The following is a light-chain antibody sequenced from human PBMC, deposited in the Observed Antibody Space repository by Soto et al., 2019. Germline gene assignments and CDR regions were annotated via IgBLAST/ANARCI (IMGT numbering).Light chain of an antibody. J-gene: IGKJ1*01. Sequence: DIQMTQSPSTLSASVGDRFTVTCRASENIGVWLAWYQQKPGKAPKLLIYKASTLKSGVPSRFSGSGSGTEFTLTISSLQPDDFATYYCQHYNSYSEAFGQGTKVDIK. CDR1: ENIGVW. CDR2: KAS. CDR3: QHYNSYSEA. V-gene: IGKV1-5*03.